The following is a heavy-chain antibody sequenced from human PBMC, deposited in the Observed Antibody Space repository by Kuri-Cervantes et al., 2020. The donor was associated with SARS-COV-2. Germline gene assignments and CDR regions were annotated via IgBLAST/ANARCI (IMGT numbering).Heavy chain of an antibody. J-gene: IGHJ3*02. CDR2: IYTSGST. CDR3: ARGRADI. Sequence: SETLSLTCTVSGGSISSGSYYWSWIRQPARKGLEWIGRIYTSGSTNYNPSLKSRVTISVDTSKNQFSLKLSSVTAADTAVYYCARGRADIWGQGTMVTVSS. V-gene: IGHV4-61*02. CDR1: GGSISSGSYY.